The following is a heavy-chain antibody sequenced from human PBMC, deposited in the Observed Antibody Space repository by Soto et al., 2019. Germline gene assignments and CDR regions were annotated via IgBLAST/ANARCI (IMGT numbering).Heavy chain of an antibody. Sequence: SETLSLTCTVSGGSTSSGDYYWSWIRQPPGKGLEWIGYIYYSGSTYYNPSLKSRVTISLDTSKNQFSLKLSSVTAADTAVYYCAGVARIPARPYNWFDPWGQGTLVTVSS. D-gene: IGHD6-6*01. CDR1: GGSTSSGDYY. CDR2: IYYSGST. CDR3: AGVARIPARPYNWFDP. V-gene: IGHV4-30-4*01. J-gene: IGHJ5*02.